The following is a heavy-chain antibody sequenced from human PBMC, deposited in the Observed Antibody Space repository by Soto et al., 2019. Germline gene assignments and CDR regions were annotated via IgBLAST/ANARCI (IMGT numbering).Heavy chain of an antibody. J-gene: IGHJ6*02. CDR1: GGSISSYY. V-gene: IGHV4-59*01. Sequence: PSETLSLTCTVSGGSISSYYWSWIRQPPGKGLEWIGYIYYSGSTNYNPSLKSRVTISVDTSKNQFSLKLSSVTAADTAVYYCARADYYYYGMDVWGQGTTVTVSS. CDR2: IYYSGST. CDR3: ARADYYYYGMDV.